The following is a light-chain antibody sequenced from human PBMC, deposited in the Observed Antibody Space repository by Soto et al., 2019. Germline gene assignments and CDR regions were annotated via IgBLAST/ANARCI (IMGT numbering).Light chain of an antibody. V-gene: IGKV3-11*01. CDR2: DAS. Sequence: EIVLTQSPATLSLSPGERVTLSCRASQSVSSYFAWYQQKPGQAPRLLIYDASNRATGIPARFSGSGSATDFTLTISSLEPEDFAVYYCQQRSNGPLTFGQGTRLEIK. J-gene: IGKJ5*01. CDR3: QQRSNGPLT. CDR1: QSVSSY.